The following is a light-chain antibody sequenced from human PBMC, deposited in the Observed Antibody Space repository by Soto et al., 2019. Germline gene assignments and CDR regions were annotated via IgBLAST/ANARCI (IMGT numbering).Light chain of an antibody. CDR3: QQSYSTPLT. V-gene: IGKV1-39*01. CDR1: QSISSY. J-gene: IGKJ4*01. CDR2: AAS. Sequence: DIQMTQSPSSLSASVGDRVTITCRASQSISSYLNWYQQKPGKAPKLLIYAASSLQSGVPSRFSGSGSGTDFTLTISSLQPEDFATYYCQQSYSTPLTFGGGTKFEIK.